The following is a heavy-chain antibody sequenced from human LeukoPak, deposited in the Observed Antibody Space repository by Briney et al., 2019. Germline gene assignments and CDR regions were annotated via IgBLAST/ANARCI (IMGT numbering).Heavy chain of an antibody. CDR2: IYSGGST. J-gene: IGHJ4*02. CDR1: GFTFSSYW. V-gene: IGHV3-53*01. Sequence: GGSLRLSCAASGFTFSSYWMSWVRQAPGKGLEWVSVIYSGGSTYYADSVKGRFTISRDNSKNTLYLQMNSLRAEDTAVYYCASAVWFGELYYWGQGTLVTVSS. CDR3: ASAVWFGELYY. D-gene: IGHD3-10*01.